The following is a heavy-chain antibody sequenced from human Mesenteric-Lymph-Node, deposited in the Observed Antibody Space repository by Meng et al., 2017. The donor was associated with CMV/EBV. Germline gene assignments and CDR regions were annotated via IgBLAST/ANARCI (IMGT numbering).Heavy chain of an antibody. D-gene: IGHD1-14*01. CDR3: ARGIGFDY. Sequence: GESLKISCAASGFTVSSNYMSWVRQAPGKGLEWVSVIYSGGSTYYADSVKGRFTISRDNSKNTLYLQMNSLRAEDTAVYYCARGIGFDYWGQGTLVTVSS. J-gene: IGHJ4*02. V-gene: IGHV3-66*02. CDR1: GFTVSSNY. CDR2: IYSGGST.